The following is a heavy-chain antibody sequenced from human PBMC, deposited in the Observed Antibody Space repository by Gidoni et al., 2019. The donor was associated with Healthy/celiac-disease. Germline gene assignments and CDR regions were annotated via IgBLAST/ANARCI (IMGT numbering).Heavy chain of an antibody. V-gene: IGHV4-38-2*01. CDR1: GYSISSGYY. D-gene: IGHD6-19*01. J-gene: IGHJ4*02. Sequence: QVQLQESGPGLVKPSPLSLTCAVSGYSISSGYYWGWIRQPPGKGLEWIGSIYHSGSTYYNPSLKSRVTISVDTSKNQFSLKLSSVTAADTAVYYCARNGGRDTSSGWFLYYFDYWGQGTLVTVSS. CDR3: ARNGGRDTSSGWFLYYFDY. CDR2: IYHSGST.